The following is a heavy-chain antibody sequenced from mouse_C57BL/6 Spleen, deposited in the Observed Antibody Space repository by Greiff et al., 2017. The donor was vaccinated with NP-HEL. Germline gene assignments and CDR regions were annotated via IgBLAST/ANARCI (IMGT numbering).Heavy chain of an antibody. CDR3: ARPLTVVAPYAMDY. V-gene: IGHV1-50*01. CDR1: GYTFTSYW. D-gene: IGHD1-1*01. Sequence: QVQLQQSGAELVKPGASVKLSCKASGYTFTSYWMQWVKQRPGQGLEWIGEIDPSDSYTNYNRKFKGKATLTVDTSSSTAYMQLSSLTSEDSAVYYCARPLTVVAPYAMDYWGQGTSVTVSS. J-gene: IGHJ4*01. CDR2: IDPSDSYT.